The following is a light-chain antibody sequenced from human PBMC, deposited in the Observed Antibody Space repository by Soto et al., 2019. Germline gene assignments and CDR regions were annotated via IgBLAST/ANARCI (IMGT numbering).Light chain of an antibody. CDR1: QSISSY. CDR3: QQSFSTPQT. CDR2: AAS. V-gene: IGKV1-39*01. Sequence: DIQMTQSPSSLSASVGDRVTITCRASQSISSYLNWYQQKVGKAPKLLIYAASSLQSGVPSRFSGSGSRTDFTLTISNLQPEDFATYYCQQSFSTPQTFGQGTKVEIK. J-gene: IGKJ1*01.